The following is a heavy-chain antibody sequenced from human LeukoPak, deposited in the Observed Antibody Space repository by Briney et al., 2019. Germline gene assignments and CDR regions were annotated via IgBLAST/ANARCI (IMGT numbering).Heavy chain of an antibody. Sequence: GESLKISCTDSGYDLTSFWIGWVPPMPGKGLGWMGSIYPGDYDTRYSPSFQGQVPIQENKSISTAYLQWSLLTAWDPAMFYCARQCLHDYGDYDSLMGYWGQGTLVTVSS. J-gene: IGHJ4*02. CDR1: GYDLTSFW. CDR2: IYPGDYDT. V-gene: IGHV5-51*01. CDR3: ARQCLHDYGDYDSLMGY. D-gene: IGHD4-17*01.